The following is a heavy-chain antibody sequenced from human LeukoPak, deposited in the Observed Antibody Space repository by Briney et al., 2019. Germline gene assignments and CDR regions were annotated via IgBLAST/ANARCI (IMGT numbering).Heavy chain of an antibody. D-gene: IGHD1-26*01. J-gene: IGHJ4*02. V-gene: IGHV3-13*01. CDR3: ASARGVRATLVAY. CDR2: IGTAGDT. CDR1: GFTFSSND. Sequence: GGSQRLYCAASGFTFSSNDMHWDRQATGKGLEWVSAIGTAGDTYYPGSVKGRFTISRENAKNSLYLQMNSLRAEDTAVYYCASARGVRATLVAYWGQGTLVTVSS.